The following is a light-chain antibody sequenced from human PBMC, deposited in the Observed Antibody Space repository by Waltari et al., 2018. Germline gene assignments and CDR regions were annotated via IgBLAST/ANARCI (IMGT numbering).Light chain of an antibody. CDR2: ENN. J-gene: IGLJ2*01. V-gene: IGLV1-51*02. Sequence: QSVLTQPPSVSAAPGQKVTISCSGSSSNIGNDYVTWYQHLPGTAPKLFIYENNKRPSGIPDRFSGSKSGTSATLGITGLQTGDEADYYCGTWDTSLSALIFGGGTKLTVL. CDR1: SSNIGNDY. CDR3: GTWDTSLSALI.